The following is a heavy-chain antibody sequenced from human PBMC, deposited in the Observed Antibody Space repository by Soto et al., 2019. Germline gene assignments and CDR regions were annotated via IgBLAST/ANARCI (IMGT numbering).Heavy chain of an antibody. CDR1: GYTFTAYF. V-gene: IGHV1-46*01. J-gene: IGHJ4*02. CDR3: ARAPFSSSSFFFDY. CDR2: VNPRGGST. D-gene: IGHD6-6*01. Sequence: GASVKVSCKASGYTFTAYFMHWVRQAPGQGLEWIGIVNPRGGSTNYAQKFQGRVGMTWDTSTSTVYMYLSSLRSDDTAVYFRARAPFSSSSFFFDYWGQGTRVTVSS.